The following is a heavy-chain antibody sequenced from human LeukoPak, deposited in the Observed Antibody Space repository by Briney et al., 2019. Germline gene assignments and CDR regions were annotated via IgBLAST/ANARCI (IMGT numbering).Heavy chain of an antibody. D-gene: IGHD6-13*01. CDR2: ISYDGSNK. CDR3: ATLAQQLDDY. J-gene: IGHJ4*02. V-gene: IGHV3-30*03. CDR1: GFTFSSYG. Sequence: GGSLILSCAASGFTFSSYGMHWVRPAPGKGLEWVAVISYDGSNKYYADSVKGRFTISRDNSKNTLYLQMNSLRAEDTAVYYCATLAQQLDDYWGQGTLVTVSS.